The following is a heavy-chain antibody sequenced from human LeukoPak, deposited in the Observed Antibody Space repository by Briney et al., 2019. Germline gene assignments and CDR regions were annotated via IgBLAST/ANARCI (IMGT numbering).Heavy chain of an antibody. CDR2: IIPILGIA. CDR1: GYTFTSYD. CDR3: AVDSPMDTRTAFDI. V-gene: IGHV1-69*04. J-gene: IGHJ3*02. Sequence: SVKVSCKASGYTFTSYDINWVRQAPGQGLEWMGRIIPILGIANYAQKFQGRVTITADKSTSTAYMELSSLRSEDTAVYYCAVDSPMDTRTAFDIWGQGTMVTVSS. D-gene: IGHD5-18*01.